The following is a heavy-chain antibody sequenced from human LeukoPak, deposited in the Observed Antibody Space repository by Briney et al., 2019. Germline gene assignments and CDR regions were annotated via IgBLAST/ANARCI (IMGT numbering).Heavy chain of an antibody. CDR2: IYYSGST. CDR3: ARHRRDAFDI. J-gene: IGHJ3*02. Sequence: SETLSLTCTVSGGSIRSYYWSWIRQPPGKGLEWIGYIYYSGSTNYNPSLKSRVTISVDTSKNQFSLKLSSVTAADTAVYYCARHRRDAFDIWGQGTMVTVSS. V-gene: IGHV4-59*08. CDR1: GGSIRSYY.